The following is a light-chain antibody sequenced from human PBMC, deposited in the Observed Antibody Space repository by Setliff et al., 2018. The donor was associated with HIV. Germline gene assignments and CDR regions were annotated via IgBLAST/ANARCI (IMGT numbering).Light chain of an antibody. CDR2: DVS. CDR1: SSDVGAYKY. J-gene: IGLJ2*01. Sequence: QSALTQPASVSGSPGQSITISCTGTSSDVGAYKYVSWCQQHPGKAPKLMIYDVSNRPSGVSNRFSGSKSGNTASLTISGLQAEDEADYYCSSYTRSSTLFGGGTKVTVL. CDR3: SSYTRSSTL. V-gene: IGLV2-14*03.